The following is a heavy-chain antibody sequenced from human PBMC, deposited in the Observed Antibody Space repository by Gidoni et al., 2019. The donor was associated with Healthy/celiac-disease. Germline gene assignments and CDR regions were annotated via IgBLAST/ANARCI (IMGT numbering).Heavy chain of an antibody. J-gene: IGHJ4*02. CDR2: ISGSGGST. D-gene: IGHD4-17*01. CDR3: AKGYGTNPRGPTDY. CDR1: GCTFSSYA. V-gene: IGHV3-23*01. Sequence: EVQLLESGGGLVQPGGSLRVSCAASGCTFSSYAMSWVRQAPGKGLEWVSAISGSGGSTSYADSVKGRFTISRDNSKNTLYLQMNSLRAEDTAVYYCAKGYGTNPRGPTDYWGQGTLVTVSS.